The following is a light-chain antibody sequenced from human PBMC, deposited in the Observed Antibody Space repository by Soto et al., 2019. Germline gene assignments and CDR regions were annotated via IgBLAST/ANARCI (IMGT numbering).Light chain of an antibody. V-gene: IGKV3-20*01. J-gene: IGKJ2*01. Sequence: EIVLTQSPGTLSLSPGERATLSCRASQRISNSYLSWYQQKPGQAPRLLLYAASSRATGLPDRVSGSGSGTYFTLTISRLEPEDFALYYYQQYARPPFAFGQGTKVEIK. CDR2: AAS. CDR3: QQYARPPFA. CDR1: QRISNSY.